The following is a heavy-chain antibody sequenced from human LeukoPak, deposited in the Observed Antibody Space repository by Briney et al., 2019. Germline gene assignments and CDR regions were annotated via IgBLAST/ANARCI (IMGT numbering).Heavy chain of an antibody. CDR1: GFTFSSYA. V-gene: IGHV3-33*08. CDR2: IWYDGSNK. J-gene: IGHJ6*02. D-gene: IGHD3-10*01. Sequence: GGSLRLSCAASGFTFSSYAMHWVRQAPGKGLEWVAVIWYDGSNKYYADSVKGRFTISRDNSKNTLYLQMNSLRAEDTAVYYCARTDVLLSGMDVWGQGTTVTVSS. CDR3: ARTDVLLSGMDV.